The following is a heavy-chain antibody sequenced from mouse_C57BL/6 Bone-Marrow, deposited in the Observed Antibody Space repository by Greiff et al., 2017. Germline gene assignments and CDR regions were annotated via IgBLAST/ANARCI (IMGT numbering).Heavy chain of an antibody. V-gene: IGHV1-82*01. CDR3: AGYGSLYWYFDV. D-gene: IGHD1-1*01. CDR2: IYPGDGDT. J-gene: IGHJ1*03. Sequence: QVQLQQSGPELVKPGASVKISCKASGYAFSSSWMNWVKQRPGKGLEWIGRIYPGDGDTNYNGKFKGKATLTADKSSSTAYMQLSSLTSEDSAVYFCAGYGSLYWYFDVWGTGTTVTVSS. CDR1: GYAFSSSW.